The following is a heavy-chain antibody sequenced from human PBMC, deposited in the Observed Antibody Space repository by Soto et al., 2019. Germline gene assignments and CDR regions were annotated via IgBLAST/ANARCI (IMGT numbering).Heavy chain of an antibody. CDR2: IIPIFGTA. Sequence: GASVKVSCKASGGTFSSYAISWVRQAPGQGLEWMGGIIPIFGTANYAQKFQGRVTITADESTSTAYMELSSPRSEDTAVYYCARSAARRDYYGMDVWGQGTTVTVSS. D-gene: IGHD6-25*01. V-gene: IGHV1-69*13. CDR1: GGTFSSYA. J-gene: IGHJ6*02. CDR3: ARSAARRDYYGMDV.